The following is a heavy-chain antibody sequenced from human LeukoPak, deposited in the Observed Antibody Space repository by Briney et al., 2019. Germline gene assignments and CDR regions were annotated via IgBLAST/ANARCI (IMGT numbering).Heavy chain of an antibody. CDR2: IYPGDSDT. V-gene: IGHV5-51*01. CDR1: GYSFTNYW. J-gene: IGHJ5*02. D-gene: IGHD4-17*01. Sequence: GESLKISCKSSGYSFTNYWIGWVRQMPGKGLEWMGIIYPGDSDTRYSPSFQGQVTISADKSISTAYLQWSSLKASDTAMYYCARHVGYGDYWNQFDPWGQGTLVTVSS. CDR3: ARHVGYGDYWNQFDP.